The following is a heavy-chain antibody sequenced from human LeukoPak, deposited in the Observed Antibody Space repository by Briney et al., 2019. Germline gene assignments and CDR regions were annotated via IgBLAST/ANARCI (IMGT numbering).Heavy chain of an antibody. J-gene: IGHJ5*02. CDR3: ARGDYGDYGGWFDP. CDR2: IYYSGST. Sequence: SETLSLTCTVSGGSISSGGYYWSWIRQPPGKGLEWIGYIYYSGSTNYNPSLKSRVTISVDTSKNQFSLKLSSVTAADTAVYYCARGDYGDYGGWFDPWGQGTLVTVSS. D-gene: IGHD4-17*01. CDR1: GGSISSGGYY. V-gene: IGHV4-61*08.